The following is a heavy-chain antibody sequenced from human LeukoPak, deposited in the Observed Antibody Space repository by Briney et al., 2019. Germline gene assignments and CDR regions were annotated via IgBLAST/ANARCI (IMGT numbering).Heavy chain of an antibody. J-gene: IGHJ4*02. Sequence: PGGSLRLSCAASGFAFSSYTMNWVRQAPGKGLEWVSSITSSSSYIYYADSVKGRLTISRDNSKNMVWLQINSPTAEDTATYYCAKDGNWARFEDWGQGTLVTVSS. CDR2: ITSSSSYI. CDR3: AKDGNWARFED. D-gene: IGHD7-27*01. CDR1: GFAFSSYT. V-gene: IGHV3-21*04.